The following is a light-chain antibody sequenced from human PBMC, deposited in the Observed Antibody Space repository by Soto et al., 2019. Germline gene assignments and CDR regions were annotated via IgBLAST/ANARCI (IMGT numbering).Light chain of an antibody. J-gene: IGKJ1*01. Sequence: DIQMTQSPSTLCASVGDRVTITCRASQSISSWLAWYQQKPGKAPKLLIYDASSLESGVPSRFSGSRAGTEFTLTISSLQPDDFATYYCQQYNSYSGTFGQGTKVEIK. CDR2: DAS. CDR3: QQYNSYSGT. CDR1: QSISSW. V-gene: IGKV1-5*01.